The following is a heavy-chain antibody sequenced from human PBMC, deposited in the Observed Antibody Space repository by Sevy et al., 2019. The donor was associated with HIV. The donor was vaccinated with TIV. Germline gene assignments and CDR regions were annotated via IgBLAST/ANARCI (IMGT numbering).Heavy chain of an antibody. CDR2: IKQDESET. CDR1: GFTFNRHW. Sequence: GGSLRLSCAASGFTFNRHWMGWVRQAPGKALEWVANIKQDESETYVDLVKGGLTISGDNAKNSVYLQMNSLRAEDTAVYYCAGGPDYGARTDWFDPWGQGTLVTVSS. J-gene: IGHJ5*02. V-gene: IGHV3-7*03. CDR3: AGGPDYGARTDWFDP. D-gene: IGHD3-10*01.